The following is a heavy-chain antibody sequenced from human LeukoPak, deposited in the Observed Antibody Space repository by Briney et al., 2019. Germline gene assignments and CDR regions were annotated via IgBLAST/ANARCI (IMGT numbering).Heavy chain of an antibody. CDR1: GFTFSSYA. Sequence: GGSLRLSCAASGFTFSSYAMSWVRQAPGKGLEWVSAISGSGGSTYYADSVKGRLTISRDNSKSTLYLQMNSLRAEDTAVYYCAKDLSGYDDYWGQGTLVTVSS. V-gene: IGHV3-23*01. CDR3: AKDLSGYDDY. J-gene: IGHJ4*02. D-gene: IGHD5-12*01. CDR2: ISGSGGST.